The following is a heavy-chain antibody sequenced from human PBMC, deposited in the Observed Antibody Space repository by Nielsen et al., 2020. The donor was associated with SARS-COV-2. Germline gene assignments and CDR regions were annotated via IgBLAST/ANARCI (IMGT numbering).Heavy chain of an antibody. D-gene: IGHD7-27*01. CDR2: ISYDGSNK. Sequence: GESLKISCAASGSTFSSYTMRWVRQPPGKVLEWVSVISYDGSNKYYADSVKGRFTISRDNSKNTLYLQMNSLRAEDTAVYYCARGNGWGSYFDYWGQGTLVTVSS. J-gene: IGHJ4*02. V-gene: IGHV3-30-3*01. CDR3: ARGNGWGSYFDY. CDR1: GSTFSSYT.